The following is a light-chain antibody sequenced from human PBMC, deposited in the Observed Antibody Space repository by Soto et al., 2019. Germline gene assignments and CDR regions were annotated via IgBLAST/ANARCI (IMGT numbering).Light chain of an antibody. Sequence: EVVMRQSPATLSVSPGEGATLSCRASQSVSSSYLAWYQQKPGQAPRLLIYGASSRATGIPDRFSGSGSGTDFTLTISRLEPEDFAMYYCQYYYESSPFGRGTKVDI. V-gene: IGKV3-20*01. CDR3: QYYYESSP. J-gene: IGKJ4*01. CDR1: QSVSSSY. CDR2: GAS.